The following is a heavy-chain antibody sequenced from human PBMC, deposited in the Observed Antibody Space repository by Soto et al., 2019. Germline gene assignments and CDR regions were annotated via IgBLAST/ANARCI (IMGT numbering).Heavy chain of an antibody. CDR1: GASIRNFY. CDR2: IYNGERT. Sequence: QVHLQESGPGLVKPSETMSLTCTASGASIRNFYWNWVRQFPGKGLEWIGHIYNGERTNYNPSLKSRVTISVDTSKNQFSLKLRSVTVADTAVYYCAQTTGWPGFDYWGQGTLVTVSS. CDR3: AQTTGWPGFDY. J-gene: IGHJ4*02. D-gene: IGHD6-19*01. V-gene: IGHV4-59*01.